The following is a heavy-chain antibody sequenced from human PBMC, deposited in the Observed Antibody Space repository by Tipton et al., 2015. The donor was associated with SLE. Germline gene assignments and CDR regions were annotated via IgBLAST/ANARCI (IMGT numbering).Heavy chain of an antibody. V-gene: IGHV4-39*07. D-gene: IGHD6-13*01. CDR1: GGSISSSSYY. CDR3: ARQWQQLVRGWFDP. Sequence: LRLSCTVSGGSISSSSYYWGWIRQPPGKGLEWIGSIYYSGSTYYNPSLKSRVTISVDTSKNQFSLKLSSVTAADTAVYYCARQWQQLVRGWFDPWGQGTLVTVSP. J-gene: IGHJ5*02. CDR2: IYYSGST.